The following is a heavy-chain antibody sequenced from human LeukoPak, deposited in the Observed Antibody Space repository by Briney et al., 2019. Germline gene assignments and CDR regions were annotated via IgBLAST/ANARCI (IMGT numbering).Heavy chain of an antibody. Sequence: SETLSLTCTVSGGSIKDYYWAWIRQAPGEGLEWIGYISNSGTTDYNPSLKSRVTMSVDTSKNEFSLKLTSVSAADTAMYYYARVVRGTVTSNWFDPWGQGTLVTVSS. CDR3: ARVVRGTVTSNWFDP. CDR2: ISNSGTT. CDR1: GGSIKDYY. J-gene: IGHJ5*02. V-gene: IGHV4-59*01. D-gene: IGHD4-17*01.